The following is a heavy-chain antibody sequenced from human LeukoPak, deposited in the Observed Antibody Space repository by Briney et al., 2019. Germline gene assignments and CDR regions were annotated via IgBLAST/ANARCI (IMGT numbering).Heavy chain of an antibody. CDR2: IYSGGST. J-gene: IGHJ4*02. D-gene: IGHD5-12*01. V-gene: IGHV3-53*01. Sequence: RPGGSLRLSCAASGFTVSSNYMSWVRQAPGKGLEWVSVIYSGGSTYYADSVKGRFTISRDNAKNSLYLQMNSLRAEDTAVYYCARASIIPVATIGGLDYWGQGTLVTVSS. CDR3: ARASIIPVATIGGLDY. CDR1: GFTVSSNY.